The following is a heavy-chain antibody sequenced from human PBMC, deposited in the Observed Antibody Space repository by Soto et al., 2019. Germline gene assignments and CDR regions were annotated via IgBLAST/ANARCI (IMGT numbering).Heavy chain of an antibody. CDR3: ARKLEPGHYALDV. CDR2: IYPGDSDT. Sequence: GVSLKISCKGSGYRFTNYLIGWVRQMTGKGLEWMGIIYPGDSDTKYSRSFQGQVTIPVDTSISSAYLQWGSLEASDSAMYYCARKLEPGHYALDVWGQGTTVTVSS. V-gene: IGHV5-51*01. CDR1: GYRFTNYL. J-gene: IGHJ6*02.